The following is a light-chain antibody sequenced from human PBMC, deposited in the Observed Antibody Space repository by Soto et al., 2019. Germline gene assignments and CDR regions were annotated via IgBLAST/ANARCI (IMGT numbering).Light chain of an antibody. J-gene: IGLJ2*01. CDR2: AVS. V-gene: IGLV2-14*01. Sequence: QSALTQPASVSGSPGQSITISCTGTSSDVGGYNHVSWYQHSPGKAPKLILFAVSDRPSGVSHRFSGSKSGNTASLTISGLQGEYEADYYCCSYTSLSTVVFGGGTKLTVL. CDR3: CSYTSLSTVV. CDR1: SSDVGGYNH.